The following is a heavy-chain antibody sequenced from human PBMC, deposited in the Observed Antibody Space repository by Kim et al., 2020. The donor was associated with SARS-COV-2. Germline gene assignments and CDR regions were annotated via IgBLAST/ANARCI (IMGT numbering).Heavy chain of an antibody. CDR1: GYTFTGYY. V-gene: IGHV1-2*02. Sequence: ASVKVSCKASGYTFTGYYMHWVRQAPGQGLEWMGWINPNSGGTNYAQKFQGRVTMTRDTSISTAYMELSRLRSDDTAVYYCARPNSSGAQRHAFDIWGQGTMVTVSS. CDR2: INPNSGGT. D-gene: IGHD6-19*01. J-gene: IGHJ3*02. CDR3: ARPNSSGAQRHAFDI.